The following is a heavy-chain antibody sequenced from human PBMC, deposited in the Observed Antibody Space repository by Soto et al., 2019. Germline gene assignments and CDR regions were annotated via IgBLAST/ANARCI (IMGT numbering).Heavy chain of an antibody. CDR1: GGTFRSYT. D-gene: IGHD4-4*01. V-gene: IGHV1-69*02. CDR2: IIPILGIA. CDR3: ARYDYSNYGCDY. Sequence: QVQLVQSGAEVKKPGSSVKVSCKASGGTFRSYTISWVRQALGQGLEWMGRIIPILGIANYAQKFQGRVTITADKSTSTAYMELSSLRSEDTAVYYCARYDYSNYGCDYWGQGTLVTVSS. J-gene: IGHJ4*02.